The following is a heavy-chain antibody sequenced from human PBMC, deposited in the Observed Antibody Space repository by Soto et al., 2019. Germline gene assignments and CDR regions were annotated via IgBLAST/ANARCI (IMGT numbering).Heavy chain of an antibody. D-gene: IGHD3-10*01. J-gene: IGHJ4*02. CDR2: IYYSGST. CDR3: ARVLWFGELLEYYFDY. V-gene: IGHV4-39*01. CDR1: GGSISSSSYY. Sequence: SETLSLTCTVSGGSISSSSYYWGWIRLPRGKGLEWIGSIYYSGSTYYNPSLKSRVTISVDTSKNQFSLKLSSVTAADTAVYYCARVLWFGELLEYYFDYRGQGTLVTVSS.